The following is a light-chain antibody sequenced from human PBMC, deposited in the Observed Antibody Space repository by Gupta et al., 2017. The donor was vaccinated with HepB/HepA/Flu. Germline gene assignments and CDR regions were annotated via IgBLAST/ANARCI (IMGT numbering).Light chain of an antibody. J-gene: IGLJ1*01. CDR2: GNS. CDR1: SSNIGAHYD. Sequence: QSVLTQPPSVSGAPGQRVTISCTGSSSNIGAHYDVHWYQQLPGTAPKLLIYGNSNRPSGVPDRFSGSKSGTSASLAITGLQAEDEADYYCQSYDSSLRGSVFGTGTKFTVL. CDR3: QSYDSSLRGSV. V-gene: IGLV1-40*01.